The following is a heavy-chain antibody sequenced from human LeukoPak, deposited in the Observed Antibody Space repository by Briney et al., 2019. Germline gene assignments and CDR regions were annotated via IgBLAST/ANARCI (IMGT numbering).Heavy chain of an antibody. CDR1: GGSFSGYY. Sequence: PSETLSLTCAVYGGSFSGYYWSWIRQPAGKGLEWIGRIYTSGSTNYNPSLKSRVTISVDTSKNQFSLKLSSVTAADTAVYYCASAYYYGSGSYSHYYYYYMDVWGKGTTVTISS. J-gene: IGHJ6*03. D-gene: IGHD3-10*01. CDR2: IYTSGST. CDR3: ASAYYYGSGSYSHYYYYYMDV. V-gene: IGHV4-59*10.